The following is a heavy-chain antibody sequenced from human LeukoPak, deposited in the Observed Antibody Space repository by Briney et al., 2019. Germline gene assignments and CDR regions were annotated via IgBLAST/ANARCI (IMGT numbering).Heavy chain of an antibody. CDR3: VGSTLFYEDWYFDL. CDR2: INSDGSST. Sequence: GGSLRLSCAASGFTFSSYWMHWVRQAPGKGLVWVSRINSDGSSTSYADSVKGRFTISRDNAKNTLYLQMNSLRAEDTAVYYCVGSTLFYEDWYFDLWGRGTLVTVSS. V-gene: IGHV3-74*01. CDR1: GFTFSSYW. D-gene: IGHD3-10*01. J-gene: IGHJ2*01.